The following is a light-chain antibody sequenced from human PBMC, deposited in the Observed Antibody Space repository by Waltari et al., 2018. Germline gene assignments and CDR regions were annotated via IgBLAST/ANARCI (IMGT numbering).Light chain of an antibody. CDR1: QSITAH. CDR3: QQSYITPYT. J-gene: IGKJ2*01. CDR2: TAS. Sequence: CRTSQSITAHLNWFQQQPGRAPKLLIHTASSLQSGVPSRFSGSGSGTHFTLTISGLQPEDFATYFCQQSYITPYTFGQGTKLEIK. V-gene: IGKV1-39*01.